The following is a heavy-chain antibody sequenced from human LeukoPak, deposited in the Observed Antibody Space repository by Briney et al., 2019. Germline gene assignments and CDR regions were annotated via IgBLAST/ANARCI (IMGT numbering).Heavy chain of an antibody. D-gene: IGHD2-15*01. CDR1: GFTFTSYA. Sequence: AGGALLLSCDASGFTFTSYAMNWVRQAPGKGLEWVSAISSRSGMIYYADSVKGRFTISRDNAKNSLGLERKSVRAEETAVYYCARASWGSAVVLAATASDFWGQGTLVTVSS. V-gene: IGHV3-21*01. J-gene: IGHJ4*02. CDR3: ARASWGSAVVLAATASDF. CDR2: ISSRSGMI.